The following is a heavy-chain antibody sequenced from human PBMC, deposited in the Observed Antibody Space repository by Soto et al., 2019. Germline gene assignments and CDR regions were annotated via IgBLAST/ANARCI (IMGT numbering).Heavy chain of an antibody. CDR3: ARAEGDILTGYPFDY. V-gene: IGHV3-21*01. D-gene: IGHD3-9*01. J-gene: IGHJ4*02. CDR2: ISSSSSYI. Sequence: GGSLRLSCAASGFTFSSYSMNWVRQAPGKGLEWVSSISSSSSYIYYADSVKGRFTISRDNAKNSLYLQMNSLRAEDTAVYYCARAEGDILTGYPFDYWGQGTLVTVSS. CDR1: GFTFSSYS.